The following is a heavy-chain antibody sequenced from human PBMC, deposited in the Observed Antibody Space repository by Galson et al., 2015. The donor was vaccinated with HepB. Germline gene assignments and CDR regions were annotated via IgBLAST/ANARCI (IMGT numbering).Heavy chain of an antibody. J-gene: IGHJ4*02. CDR3: ARDRRVGRRSTSGGLDY. D-gene: IGHD2-2*01. Sequence: SLRLSCAASGFTFSSYGMHRVRQAPGKGLEWVAVIWYDGSNKYYADSVKGRFTISRDNSKNTLYLQMNSLRAEDTAVYYCARDRRVGRRSTSGGLDYWGQGTLVTVSS. CDR1: GFTFSSYG. V-gene: IGHV3-33*01. CDR2: IWYDGSNK.